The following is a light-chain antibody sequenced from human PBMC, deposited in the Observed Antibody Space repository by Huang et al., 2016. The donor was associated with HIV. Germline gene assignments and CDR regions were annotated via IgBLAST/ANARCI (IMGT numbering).Light chain of an antibody. J-gene: IGKJ2*01. CDR1: QSLLHESGPNY. CDR3: MQALQTPYT. Sequence: DIVMTQSPLSLPVTPGEPASISCRSNQSLLHESGPNYLDWYLQKPGQSPQLLIYLASTRASGVPDRFTGSGSGTDFTLRINKVEAQDVGVYFCMQALQTPYTFGRGTKLEI. CDR2: LAS. V-gene: IGKV2-28*01.